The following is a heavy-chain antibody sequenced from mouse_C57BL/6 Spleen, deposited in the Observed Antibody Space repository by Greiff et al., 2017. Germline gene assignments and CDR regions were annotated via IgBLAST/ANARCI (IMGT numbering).Heavy chain of an antibody. V-gene: IGHV1-55*01. CDR2: IYPGSGST. J-gene: IGHJ2*01. Sequence: QVQLQQPGAELVKPGASVKMSCKASGYTFTSYWITWVKQRPGQGLEWIGDIYPGSGSTNYNEKFKSKATLTVDTSSSTAYMQLSSLTSEDSAVYYGAREYSPCYYGSNDYDGWGQGTTLTVAS. CDR3: AREYSPCYYGSNDYDG. D-gene: IGHD1-1*01. CDR1: GYTFTSYW.